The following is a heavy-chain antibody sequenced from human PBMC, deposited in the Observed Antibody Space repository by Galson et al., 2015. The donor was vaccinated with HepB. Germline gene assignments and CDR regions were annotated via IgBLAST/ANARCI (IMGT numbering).Heavy chain of an antibody. Sequence: SVKVSCKASGYTFSSYSITWVRQAPGQGLEWMGWISAYDYNTKYAQNLQGRLTMTTDTSRTTAYMVLRSLRSDDTAVYYCARGALVAVVGATQNNWFDPWGQGTLVTVSS. V-gene: IGHV1-18*01. CDR2: ISAYDYNT. CDR1: GYTFSSYS. J-gene: IGHJ5*02. D-gene: IGHD2-15*01. CDR3: ARGALVAVVGATQNNWFDP.